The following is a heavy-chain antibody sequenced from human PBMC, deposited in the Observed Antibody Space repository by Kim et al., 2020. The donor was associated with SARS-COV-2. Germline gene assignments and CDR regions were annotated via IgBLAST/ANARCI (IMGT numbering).Heavy chain of an antibody. CDR1: GFTFSTYG. CDR3: ANGHYYGSGTEFPPCDN. D-gene: IGHD3-10*01. V-gene: IGHV3-30*18. CDR2: ISNDGSNI. J-gene: IGHJ4*02. Sequence: GGSLRLSCAASGFTFSTYGMHWVRQAPGKGLEWVAGISNDGSNIYYGGSVKGRFSISRDNSKNTLYLQMNSLRAEDTAMYYCANGHYYGSGTEFPPCDNWGQGTLVTVSS.